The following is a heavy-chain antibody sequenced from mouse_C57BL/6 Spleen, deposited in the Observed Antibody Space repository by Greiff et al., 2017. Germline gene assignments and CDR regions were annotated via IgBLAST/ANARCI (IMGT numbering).Heavy chain of an antibody. CDR3: TKGLRVY. CDR1: GYTFTDYE. CDR2: IDPETGGT. D-gene: IGHD2-4*01. V-gene: IGHV1-15*01. J-gene: IGHJ2*01. Sequence: VQLVESGAELVRPGASVTLSCKASGYTFTDYEMHWVKQTPVHGLEWIGAIDPETGGTAYNQKFKGKAILTADKSSSTAYMELRSLTSEDSAVYYCTKGLRVYWGQGTTLTVSS.